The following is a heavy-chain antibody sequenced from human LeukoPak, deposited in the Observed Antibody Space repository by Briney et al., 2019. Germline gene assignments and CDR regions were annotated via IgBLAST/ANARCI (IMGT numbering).Heavy chain of an antibody. CDR2: TNRRGDIT. Sequence: GGSLRLSCAASGCTFSSYSMNWVRQAPGKGLEWVSGTNRRGDITGYADFVKGRFTISRDNAKNSLYLQMNSLRVEDTALYHCARKGLGGELGGFDSWGQGTLVTVSS. J-gene: IGHJ4*02. CDR3: ARKGLGGELGGFDS. CDR1: GCTFSSYS. V-gene: IGHV3-20*01. D-gene: IGHD1-7*01.